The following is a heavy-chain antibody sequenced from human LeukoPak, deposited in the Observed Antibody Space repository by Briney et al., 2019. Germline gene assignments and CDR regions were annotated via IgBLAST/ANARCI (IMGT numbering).Heavy chain of an antibody. CDR3: ARGSLGFGELLGYFQH. V-gene: IGHV3-66*01. CDR1: GFTVSSNY. Sequence: TGGSLRLSCAASGFTVSSNYMSWVRQAPGKGLEWVSVIYSGGSTYYADSVKGRFTISRDNSKNTLYLQMNSLRAEDTAVYYCARGSLGFGELLGYFQHWGQGTLVTVSS. J-gene: IGHJ1*01. CDR2: IYSGGST. D-gene: IGHD3-10*01.